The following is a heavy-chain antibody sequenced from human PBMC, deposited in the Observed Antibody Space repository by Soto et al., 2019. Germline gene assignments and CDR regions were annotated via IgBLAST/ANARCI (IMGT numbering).Heavy chain of an antibody. CDR3: ARSDSGYDSPGGY. CDR2: IIPILGIA. CDR1: GGTFSSYT. Sequence: QVQLVQSGAEVKKPGSSVKVSCKASGGTFSSYTISWVRQAPGQGLEWMGRIIPILGIANYAQKFQGRGTITADKSTSTAYMELSSLRSEDTAVYYCARSDSGYDSPGGYWGQGTLVTVSS. V-gene: IGHV1-69*02. D-gene: IGHD5-12*01. J-gene: IGHJ4*02.